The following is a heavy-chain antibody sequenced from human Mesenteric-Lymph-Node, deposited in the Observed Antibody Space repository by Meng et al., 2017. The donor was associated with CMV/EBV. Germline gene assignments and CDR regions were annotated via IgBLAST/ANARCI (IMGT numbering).Heavy chain of an antibody. J-gene: IGHJ4*02. CDR1: GGSISSGDYF. CDR3: ARFGIVGSTNHFDY. CDR2: IYHSGSP. V-gene: IGHV4-30-4*01. D-gene: IGHD1-26*01. Sequence: SGGSISSGDYFWSWTRQPPGKGLEWIGYIYHSGSPYYNPSLKGRATISVDTSKNQLSLKLTSVTPADTAMYYCARFGIVGSTNHFDYWGQGNLVTVSS.